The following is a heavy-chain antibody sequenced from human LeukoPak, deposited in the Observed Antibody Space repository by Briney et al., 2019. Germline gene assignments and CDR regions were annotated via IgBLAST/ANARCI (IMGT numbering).Heavy chain of an antibody. D-gene: IGHD3/OR15-3a*01. CDR3: ARRTGYLNYYYYYYMDV. CDR1: GGSISSHY. Sequence: SETLSLTCTVSGGSISSHYWSWIRQPPGKGLEWIGYIYYSGSTNYNPSLKSRVTISVGTSRNQFSLKLSSVTAADSAVYYCARRTGYLNYYYYYYMDVWGNGTTVTVSS. J-gene: IGHJ6*03. CDR2: IYYSGST. V-gene: IGHV4-59*11.